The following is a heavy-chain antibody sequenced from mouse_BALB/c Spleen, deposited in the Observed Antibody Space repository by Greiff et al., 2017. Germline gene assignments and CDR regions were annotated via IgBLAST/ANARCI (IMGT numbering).Heavy chain of an antibody. Sequence: VQLQQSGPALVKPGASVKISCKASGYAFSSSWMNWVKQRPGQGLEWIGRIYPGDGDTNYNGKFKGKATLTADKSSSTAYMQLSSLTSVDSAVYFCARDDYVAFAYWGQGTLVTVSA. CDR1: GYAFSSSW. D-gene: IGHD1-1*01. CDR2: IYPGDGDT. J-gene: IGHJ3*01. CDR3: ARDDYVAFAY. V-gene: IGHV1-82*01.